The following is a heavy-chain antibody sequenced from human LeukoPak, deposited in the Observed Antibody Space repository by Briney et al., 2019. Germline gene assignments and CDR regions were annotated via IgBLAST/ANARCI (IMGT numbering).Heavy chain of an antibody. CDR2: ISGSGGST. J-gene: IGHJ4*02. CDR3: AKVVLEHFDY. CDR1: GFTFSSYS. V-gene: IGHV3-23*01. D-gene: IGHD5-24*01. Sequence: GGSLRLSCAASGFTFSSYSMNWVRQAPGKGLEWVSAISGSGGSTYYADSVKGRFTISRDNSKNTLYLQMNSLRAEDTAVYYCAKVVLEHFDYWGQGTLVTVSS.